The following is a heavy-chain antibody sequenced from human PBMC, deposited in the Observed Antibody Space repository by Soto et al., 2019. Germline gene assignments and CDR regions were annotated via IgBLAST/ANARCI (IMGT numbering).Heavy chain of an antibody. CDR2: IRKKTNSYTT. Sequence: GWYLRLSCAASGLTFSDRYLDWVRQAPGQGLEWGGRIRKKTNSYTTEYAASVKGRFIISRDDSTNSLYLQMSSLKNEATAVYYCTTVTTVDYYFDYWGQGTLVTVS. D-gene: IGHD4-17*01. CDR3: TTVTTVDYYFDY. J-gene: IGHJ4*02. CDR1: GLTFSDRY. V-gene: IGHV3-72*01.